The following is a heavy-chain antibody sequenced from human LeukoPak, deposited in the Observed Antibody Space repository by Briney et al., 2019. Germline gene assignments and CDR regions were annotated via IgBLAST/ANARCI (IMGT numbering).Heavy chain of an antibody. D-gene: IGHD3-22*01. CDR1: GYSISSGYY. CDR3: ARGVARTYYSDTSGYAAADY. CDR2: INHSGST. Sequence: SETLSLTCTVSGYSISSGYYWGWIRQPPGKGLEWIGEINHSGSTNYNPSLKSRVTISVDTSKNQFSLKLSSVTAADTAVYYCARGVARTYYSDTSGYAAADYWGQGTLVTVSS. V-gene: IGHV4-38-2*02. J-gene: IGHJ4*02.